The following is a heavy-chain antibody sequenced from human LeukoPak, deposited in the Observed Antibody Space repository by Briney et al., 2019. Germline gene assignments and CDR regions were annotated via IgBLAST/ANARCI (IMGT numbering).Heavy chain of an antibody. D-gene: IGHD3-3*01. V-gene: IGHV4-31*03. Sequence: SETLSLTCTVSGGSISSGGYYWSWIRQHPGKGLEWIGYIYYSGSTYYNPSLKSRVTISVDTSKNRFSLKLSSVTAADTAVYYCARVRGDDFWSGYASRFYNWFDPWGQGTLVTVSS. J-gene: IGHJ5*02. CDR2: IYYSGST. CDR3: ARVRGDDFWSGYASRFYNWFDP. CDR1: GGSISSGGYY.